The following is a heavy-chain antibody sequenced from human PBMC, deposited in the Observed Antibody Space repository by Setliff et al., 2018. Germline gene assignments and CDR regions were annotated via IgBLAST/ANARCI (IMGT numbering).Heavy chain of an antibody. CDR1: GDSISSRRSY. D-gene: IGHD7-27*01. CDR2: IYTSWST. CDR3: ARGPGAATGEGFDI. Sequence: TCTVSGDSISSRRSYWGWFRQPAGKGLEWIGQIYTSWSTNYNPSLKSRVTISLDTSKNQFSLSLSSVTAADTAVYYCARGPGAATGEGFDIWGQGTMVTVSS. J-gene: IGHJ3*02. V-gene: IGHV4-61*09.